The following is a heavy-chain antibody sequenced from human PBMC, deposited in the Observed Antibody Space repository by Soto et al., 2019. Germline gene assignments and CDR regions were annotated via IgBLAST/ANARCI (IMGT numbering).Heavy chain of an antibody. J-gene: IGHJ4*02. CDR1: GFTFRSYG. CDR3: AKDYGSGWTMGDF. V-gene: IGHV3-30*18. CDR2: ISYDGSNK. D-gene: IGHD6-19*01. Sequence: QVQLVESGGGVVQPGRSLRLSCAASGFTFRSYGMHWVRQAPGKGLEWVAFISYDGSNKFYADSVKGRFTISRDNSKNTLYLQVNSLRAEDTAMYYCAKDYGSGWTMGDFWGQGTLVTVSS.